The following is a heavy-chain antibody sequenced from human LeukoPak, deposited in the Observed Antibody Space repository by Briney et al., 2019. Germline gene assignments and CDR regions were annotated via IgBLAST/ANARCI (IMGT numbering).Heavy chain of an antibody. CDR3: AIDSSGYRWYFDL. CDR2: INHSGST. J-gene: IGHJ2*01. V-gene: IGHV4-34*01. D-gene: IGHD3-22*01. Sequence: PSETLSLTCAVYGGSFSGYYWSWIRQPPGKGLEWIGEINHSGSTNYNPSLKSRVTISVDTSKNQFSLKLSSVTAADTAVYYCAIDSSGYRWYFDLWGRGTLVTVSS. CDR1: GGSFSGYY.